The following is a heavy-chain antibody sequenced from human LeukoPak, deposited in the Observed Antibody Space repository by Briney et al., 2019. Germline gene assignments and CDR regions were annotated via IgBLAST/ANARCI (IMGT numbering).Heavy chain of an antibody. Sequence: PSETLSLTCTVSGGSISSYYWSWIRQPAGKGLEWIGRIYTSGSTNYNPSLKSRVTMSVDTSKNQFSLKLSSVTAADTAVYYCAREIGSSWYAVDAFDIWGQATMVTVSS. D-gene: IGHD6-13*01. CDR2: IYTSGST. V-gene: IGHV4-4*07. J-gene: IGHJ3*02. CDR1: GGSISSYY. CDR3: AREIGSSWYAVDAFDI.